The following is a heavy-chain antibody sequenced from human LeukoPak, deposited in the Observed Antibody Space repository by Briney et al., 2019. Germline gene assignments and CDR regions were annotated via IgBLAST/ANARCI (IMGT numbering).Heavy chain of an antibody. V-gene: IGHV3-23*01. D-gene: IGHD1/OR15-1a*01. CDR2: ISESGGST. CDR3: TKDRMTGTVDY. CDR1: GGSISSGGYH. Sequence: LSLTCTVSGGSISSGGYHWSWVRQAPGKGLEWVSTISESGGSTYYAASVKGRSTISRDNSKNMLYLQMNSLSAEDTAVYCSTKDRMTGTVDYWGQGTLATVSS. J-gene: IGHJ4*02.